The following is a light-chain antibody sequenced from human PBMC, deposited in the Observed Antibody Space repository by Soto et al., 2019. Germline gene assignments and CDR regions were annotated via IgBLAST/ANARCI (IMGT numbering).Light chain of an antibody. J-gene: IGKJ1*01. CDR2: KAS. CDR1: QTISSW. CDR3: QQSYSTPPT. Sequence: DIQMTQSPSTLSGSVGYIFSITLRASQTISSWLAWYQQKPGKAPKLLIYKASTLESGVPSRFSGSGSGTEFTLTVSSLQPEDFATDYCQQSYSTPPTFGQGTKVDIK. V-gene: IGKV1-5*03.